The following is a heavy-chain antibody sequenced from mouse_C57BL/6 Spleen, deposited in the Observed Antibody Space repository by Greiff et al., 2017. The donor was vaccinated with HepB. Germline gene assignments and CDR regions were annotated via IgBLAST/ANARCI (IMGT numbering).Heavy chain of an antibody. CDR3: TSTMVTTKGYFDY. V-gene: IGHV14-4*01. CDR2: IDPENGDT. CDR1: GFNIKDDY. J-gene: IGHJ2*01. D-gene: IGHD2-2*01. Sequence: VQLQQSGAELVRPGASVKLSCTASGFNIKDDYMHWVKQRPEQGLEWIGWIDPENGDTEYASKFQGKATITADTSSNTAYLQLSSLTSEDTAVYYCTSTMVTTKGYFDYWGQGTTLTVSS.